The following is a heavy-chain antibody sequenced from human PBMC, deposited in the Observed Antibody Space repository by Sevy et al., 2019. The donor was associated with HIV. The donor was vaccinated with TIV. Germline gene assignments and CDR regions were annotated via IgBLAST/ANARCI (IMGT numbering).Heavy chain of an antibody. J-gene: IGHJ5*02. CDR3: ASRIAAAGWYSWFDP. Sequence: GGSLRLSCAASGFTFSDYYMSWIRQAPGKGLEWVSYISSSGSTIYYADSVKGRFTISRDNAKNSLYLQMNSLRAEDTAVYYCASRIAAAGWYSWFDPWGQGTLVTVSS. D-gene: IGHD6-13*01. V-gene: IGHV3-11*01. CDR1: GFTFSDYY. CDR2: ISSSGSTI.